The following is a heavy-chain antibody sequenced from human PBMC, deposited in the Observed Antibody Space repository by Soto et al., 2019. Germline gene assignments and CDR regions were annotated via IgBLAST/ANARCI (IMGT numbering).Heavy chain of an antibody. Sequence: SETLSLTCTVSGDATSSYYWSWVRQPPGKGLEWIGYIYYGGSTNYNPSLKSRVTISVDTSKNQFSLKLSSVTGADTAVYYCARVLGDHDYGDYSFDYWGQGTLVTVSS. D-gene: IGHD4-17*01. J-gene: IGHJ4*02. CDR2: IYYGGST. CDR1: GDATSSYY. CDR3: ARVLGDHDYGDYSFDY. V-gene: IGHV4-59*01.